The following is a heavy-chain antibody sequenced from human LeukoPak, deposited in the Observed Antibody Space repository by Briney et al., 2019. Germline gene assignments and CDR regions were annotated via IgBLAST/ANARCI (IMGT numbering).Heavy chain of an antibody. V-gene: IGHV3-21*01. CDR2: ISSSNSYI. D-gene: IGHD4-11*01. CDR1: GFTFSSYG. CDR3: ARRVTLTSYYYYYMDV. J-gene: IGHJ6*03. Sequence: GGSLRLSCAASGFTFSSYGMHCVRQAPGKGLEWVSSISSSNSYIYYADSVKGRFTISRDNAENSLYLQMNSLRAEDTAVYYCARRVTLTSYYYYYMDVWGKGTTVTVSS.